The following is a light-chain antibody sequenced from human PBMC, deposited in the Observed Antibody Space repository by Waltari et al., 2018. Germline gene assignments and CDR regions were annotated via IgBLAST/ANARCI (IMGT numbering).Light chain of an antibody. CDR3: LQHNSYPYS. Sequence: DLQMTQCPSSLSASVGDTVTITCRASQGISSYLNWFQQKPGKAPKLLIYAATTLQSGVPSRFSGSGSGTEFTLTISSLQPEDFAAYYCLQHNSYPYSFGQGTKVEIK. CDR1: QGISSY. V-gene: IGKV1-17*01. J-gene: IGKJ2*03. CDR2: AAT.